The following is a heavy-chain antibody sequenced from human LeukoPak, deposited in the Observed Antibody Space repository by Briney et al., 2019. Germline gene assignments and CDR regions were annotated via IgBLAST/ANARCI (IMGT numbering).Heavy chain of an antibody. CDR1: GFTFSSYP. CDR2: ISGSGGST. D-gene: IGHD3-3*01. CDR3: AKVVRLMYYFDY. V-gene: IGHV3-23*01. J-gene: IGHJ4*02. Sequence: GGSLRLSCAASGFTFSSYPMSWVRQAPGKGLEWVSAISGSGGSTYYADSVKGRFTISRDNSKNTLYLQMNSLRAEDTAVYYCAKVVRLMYYFDYWGQGTLVTVSS.